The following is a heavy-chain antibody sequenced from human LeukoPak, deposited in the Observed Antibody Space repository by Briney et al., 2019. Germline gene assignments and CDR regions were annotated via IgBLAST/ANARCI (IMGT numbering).Heavy chain of an antibody. CDR3: AKGAKGGIVVVITNAFDI. J-gene: IGHJ3*02. Sequence: PGGTLRLSCAASGLTFISYGMSWVRQAPGKGLEWVSGSSSSGGSTYYADSVKGRFTISRDNSKNTLFLQMNSLRAEDTAVYYCAKGAKGGIVVVITNAFDIWGQGTMVTVSS. CDR1: GLTFISYG. CDR2: SSSSGGST. V-gene: IGHV3-23*01. D-gene: IGHD3-22*01.